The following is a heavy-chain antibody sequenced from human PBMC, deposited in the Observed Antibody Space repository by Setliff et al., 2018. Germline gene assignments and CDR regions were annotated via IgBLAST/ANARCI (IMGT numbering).Heavy chain of an antibody. J-gene: IGHJ4*02. CDR3: AKSGDYSNRGHFDC. Sequence: ASVKVSCKASGYTFTNYYIHWVRQAPGQGLEWVGIINPSGGSTSYAQKFQGRVTMTRDTSTSTVYMELSSLRSEDTAMYFCAKSGDYSNRGHFDCWGQGTLVTAPQ. CDR1: GYTFTNYY. CDR2: INPSGGST. V-gene: IGHV1-46*03. D-gene: IGHD4-4*01.